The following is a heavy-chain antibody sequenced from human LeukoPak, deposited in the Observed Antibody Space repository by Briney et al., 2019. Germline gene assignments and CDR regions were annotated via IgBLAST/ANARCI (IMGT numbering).Heavy chain of an antibody. CDR3: ARADIIVVAGATPVGSGFEY. V-gene: IGHV1-18*01. CDR1: GYTFTTYG. CDR2: ISAHKGDT. D-gene: IGHD2-15*01. Sequence: ASVKVSCKTSGYTFTTYGISWLRQAPGQGLEWMGWISAHKGDTEYAQKFQGRVTMTRDTSTSTAYMELQSLTSDDTAVYYCARADIIVVAGATPVGSGFEYWGQGALITVS. J-gene: IGHJ4*02.